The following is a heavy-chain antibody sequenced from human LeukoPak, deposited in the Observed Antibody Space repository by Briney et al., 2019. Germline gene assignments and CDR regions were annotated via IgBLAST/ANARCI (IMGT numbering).Heavy chain of an antibody. V-gene: IGHV4-61*02. CDR3: TRDTGTTGGVKFDP. D-gene: IGHD4-17*01. CDR2: ISSSGST. Sequence: SETLSLTCTVSGDSISSGDYYWSWIRQPAGKGLEWIGRISSSGSTNYNPSLKSRVTMSVDTSKSQFSLNLMSVTAADTAVYYCTRDTGTTGGVKFDPWGQGTLVTVSS. CDR1: GDSISSGDYY. J-gene: IGHJ5*02.